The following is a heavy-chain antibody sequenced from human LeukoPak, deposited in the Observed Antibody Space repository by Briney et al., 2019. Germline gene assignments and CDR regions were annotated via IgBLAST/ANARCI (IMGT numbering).Heavy chain of an antibody. CDR3: TRDQNFYGSGRGFDP. CDR1: GFTVSSNY. D-gene: IGHD3-10*01. Sequence: TGGSLGLSCAASGFTVSSNYMSWVRQAPGKGLEWVSSITSSNTYIHYADSVKGRFTISRDNAKNSLYLQMNSLRAEDTAIYYCTRDQNFYGSGRGFDPWGQGTLVTVSS. V-gene: IGHV3-21*01. CDR2: ITSSNTYI. J-gene: IGHJ5*02.